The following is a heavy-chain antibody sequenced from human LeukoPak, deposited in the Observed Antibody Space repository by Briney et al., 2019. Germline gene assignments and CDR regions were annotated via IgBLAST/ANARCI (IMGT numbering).Heavy chain of an antibody. J-gene: IGHJ4*02. Sequence: PSETLSLTCAVYGGSFSGYYWSWIRQPPGKGLEWIGEINHSGSTNYNPSLKSRVTISVDTSKNQFSLKLSSVTAADTAVYYCARHGRWYYYGSGDKYYFDYWGQGTLVTVSS. CDR3: ARHGRWYYYGSGDKYYFDY. CDR2: INHSGST. V-gene: IGHV4-34*01. D-gene: IGHD3-10*01. CDR1: GGSFSGYY.